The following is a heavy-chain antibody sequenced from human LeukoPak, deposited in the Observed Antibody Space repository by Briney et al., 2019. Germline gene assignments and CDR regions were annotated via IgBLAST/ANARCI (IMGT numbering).Heavy chain of an antibody. D-gene: IGHD3-16*01. CDR1: GFTFSSCG. J-gene: IGHJ4*02. CDR2: IWYDGSNK. Sequence: PGGSLRLSCAASGFTFSSCGMHWVRQAPGKGLEWVAVIWYDGSNKYYADSVKGRFTISRDNSKNMLYLQMNSLRAEDTAVYYCARDGGPMITFGGVIYWGQGTLVTVSS. CDR3: ARDGGPMITFGGVIY. V-gene: IGHV3-33*01.